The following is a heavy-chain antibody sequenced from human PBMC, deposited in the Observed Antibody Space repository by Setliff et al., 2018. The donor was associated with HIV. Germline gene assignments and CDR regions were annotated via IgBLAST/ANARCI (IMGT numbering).Heavy chain of an antibody. CDR3: ARDQANYYDSSGYYYFDY. V-gene: IGHV4-4*07. CDR2: IYTSGST. Sequence: PSETLSLTCTVSGGSISSYYCSWIRQPAGKGLEWIGRIYTSGSTNYNPAHKSRVTMSVDTSNNQFSLKLSSLTAADSAVYYCARDQANYYDSSGYYYFDYWGQGTLVTVSS. CDR1: GGSISSYY. D-gene: IGHD3-22*01. J-gene: IGHJ4*02.